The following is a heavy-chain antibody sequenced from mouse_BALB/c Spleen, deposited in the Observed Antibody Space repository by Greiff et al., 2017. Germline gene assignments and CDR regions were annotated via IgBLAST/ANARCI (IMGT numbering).Heavy chain of an antibody. CDR2: ISYSGST. CDR3: ARGGYVRAWFAY. D-gene: IGHD2-2*01. V-gene: IGHV3-8*02. J-gene: IGHJ3*01. CDR1: GDSITSGY. Sequence: EVKVVESGPSLVKPSQTLSLTCSVTGDSITSGYWNWIRKFPGNKLEYMGYISYSGSTYYNPSLKSRISITRDTSKNQYYLQLNSVTTEDTATYYCARGGYVRAWFAYWGQGTLVTVSA.